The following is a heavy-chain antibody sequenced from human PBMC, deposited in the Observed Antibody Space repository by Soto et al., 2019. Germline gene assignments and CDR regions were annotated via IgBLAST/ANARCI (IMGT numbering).Heavy chain of an antibody. D-gene: IGHD3-22*01. Sequence: PGGSLRLSCAASGFTFSSYAMSWVRQAPGKGLEWVSAISGSGGSTYYADSVKGRFTISRDNSKNTLYLQMNGLRAEDTAVYYCAKWELDYYDSSGYYFGAFDYWGQGTLVTVSS. CDR1: GFTFSSYA. CDR3: AKWELDYYDSSGYYFGAFDY. J-gene: IGHJ4*02. CDR2: ISGSGGST. V-gene: IGHV3-23*01.